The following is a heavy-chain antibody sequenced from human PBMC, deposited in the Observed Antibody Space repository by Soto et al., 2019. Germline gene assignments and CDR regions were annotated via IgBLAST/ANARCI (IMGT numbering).Heavy chain of an antibody. CDR3: ARAYYAADY. V-gene: IGHV4-61*03. J-gene: IGHJ4*02. CDR2: IYYTGDT. D-gene: IGHD3-10*01. CDR1: GGSFSSGSYY. Sequence: SETLSLTCNVSGGSFSSGSYYWNSIRQPPGKGLEWVEYIYYTGDTNYNPSLKSRVTISADTSRNHFSLKLTSVTAAVTAVYFCARAYYAADYWGRRTLVTVSS.